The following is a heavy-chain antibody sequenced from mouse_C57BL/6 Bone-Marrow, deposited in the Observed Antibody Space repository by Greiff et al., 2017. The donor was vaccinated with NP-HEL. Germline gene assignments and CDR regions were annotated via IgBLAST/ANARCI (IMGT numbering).Heavy chain of an antibody. CDR3: ARRDYERGY. J-gene: IGHJ2*01. V-gene: IGHV1-59*01. D-gene: IGHD2-4*01. CDR2: IDPSDSYT. Sequence: QVQLQQSGAELVRPGTSVKLSCEASGYTFTSYWMHWVKQRPGQGLEWIGVIDPSDSYTNYNQKFKGKATLTVDTSSSTAYMQLSSLTSEDSAVYYCARRDYERGYWGQGTTLTVSS. CDR1: GYTFTSYW.